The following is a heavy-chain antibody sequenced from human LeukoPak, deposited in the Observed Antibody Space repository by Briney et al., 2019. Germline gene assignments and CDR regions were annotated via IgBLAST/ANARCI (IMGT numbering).Heavy chain of an antibody. J-gene: IGHJ3*02. D-gene: IGHD3-16*01. Sequence: GGSLRLSCSASGFTFRSYDMTWVRQVPGKGPEWVSSIGGSGDNKYYADSVKGRFTISRDNYQKTLNLQMNSLRVEDTAIYYCAKDRVDWGAYDMWGQGTMVTVSS. CDR2: IGGSGDNK. CDR1: GFTFRSYD. CDR3: AKDRVDWGAYDM. V-gene: IGHV3-23*01.